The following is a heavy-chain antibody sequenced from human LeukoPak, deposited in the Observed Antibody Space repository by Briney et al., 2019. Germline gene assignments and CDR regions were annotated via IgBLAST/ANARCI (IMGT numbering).Heavy chain of an antibody. D-gene: IGHD3-16*01. CDR2: VFDSERT. V-gene: IGHV4-59*11. CDR3: ARGGRGGEGFGY. J-gene: IGHJ4*02. Sequence: SETLSLTCTVSGGSISTHYWSWIRQPPGKGLEWIGYVFDSERTKDNPSLKSRATLSADTSKNQFSLRLTSVTAADTAVYYCARGGRGGEGFGYLGQGTLVTVSS. CDR1: GGSISTHY.